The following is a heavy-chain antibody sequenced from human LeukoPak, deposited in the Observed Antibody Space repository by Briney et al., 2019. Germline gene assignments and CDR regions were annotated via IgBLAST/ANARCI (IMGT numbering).Heavy chain of an antibody. V-gene: IGHV4-4*09. CDR3: AGRVVVPAARPGHYYYYYMDV. CDR1: GGSISSYY. J-gene: IGHJ6*03. Sequence: PSETLSLTCTVSGGSISSYYWSWIRQPPGKGLEWIGYIYTSGSTNYNPSLKSRVTISVDTSKNQFSLKLSSVTAADTAVYYCAGRVVVPAARPGHYYYYYMDVWGKGTTVTVSS. CDR2: IYTSGST. D-gene: IGHD2-2*01.